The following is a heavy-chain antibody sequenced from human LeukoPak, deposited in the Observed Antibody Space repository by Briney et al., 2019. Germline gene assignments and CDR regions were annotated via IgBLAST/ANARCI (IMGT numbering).Heavy chain of an antibody. CDR2: INPSGGSA. CDR1: GYTFTSYY. J-gene: IGHJ3*02. Sequence: ASVKVSCKASGYTFTSYYMHWVRQAPGQGLEWMGIINPSGGSASYAQKFQGRVTMTRDTSTSTVYMELSSLRSEDTAVYYCADATGHDYGAFDIWGQGTMVTVSS. D-gene: IGHD4-17*01. CDR3: ADATGHDYGAFDI. V-gene: IGHV1-46*01.